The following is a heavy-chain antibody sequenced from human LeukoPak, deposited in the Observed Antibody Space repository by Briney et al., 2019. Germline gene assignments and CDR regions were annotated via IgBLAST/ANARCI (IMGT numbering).Heavy chain of an antibody. J-gene: IGHJ3*02. CDR2: IYHSGST. CDR3: AREALSSAFDI. D-gene: IGHD3-10*02. CDR1: GYSISSGYY. Sequence: SETLSLTCTVSGYSISSGYYWGWIRQPPGKGLEWIGSIYHSGSTYYNPSLKSRVTISVDTSKNQFSLKLSSVTAADTAVYYCAREALSSAFDIWGQGTMVTVSS. V-gene: IGHV4-38-2*02.